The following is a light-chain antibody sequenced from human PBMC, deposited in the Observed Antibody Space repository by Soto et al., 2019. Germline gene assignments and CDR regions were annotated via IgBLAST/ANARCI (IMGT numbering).Light chain of an antibody. V-gene: IGKV1-27*01. Sequence: DIQMTQSPSSLYASVVDRVTITCRACQGIGNYLAWYQQKPGKVPQLLISVASTLQSGVPSRFSGSQSGTDFTLTISSLQPEDVATYYCQKYNDAPPTFGQGTKVDIK. CDR1: QGIGNY. CDR2: VAS. J-gene: IGKJ1*01. CDR3: QKYNDAPPT.